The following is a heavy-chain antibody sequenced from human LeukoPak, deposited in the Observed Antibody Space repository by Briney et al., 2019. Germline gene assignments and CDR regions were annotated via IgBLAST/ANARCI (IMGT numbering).Heavy chain of an antibody. V-gene: IGHV4-34*01. CDR1: GGSFSGYY. D-gene: IGHD3-16*01. J-gene: IGHJ4*02. CDR2: INHSGST. CDR3: ASGASGLRLGRLKPFDY. Sequence: SETLSLTCAVYGGSFSGYYWSWTRQPPGKGLEWIGEINHSGSTNYNPSLKSRVTISVDTSKNQFSLKLSSVTAADTAVYYCASGASGLRLGRLKPFDYWGQGTLVTVSS.